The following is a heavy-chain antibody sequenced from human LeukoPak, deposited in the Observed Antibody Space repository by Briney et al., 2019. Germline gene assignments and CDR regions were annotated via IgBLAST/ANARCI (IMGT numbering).Heavy chain of an antibody. CDR1: GYTFTGYY. V-gene: IGHV1-2*02. Sequence: ASVKVSCKASGYTFTGYYMHWVRQAPGQGLEWMGWIHPYSGGTNFVQKFQGRVTITGDTSISTAYKELSRLISDDTDVYYCARSPRVIIASSTPYYYDSMDVWGQGTTVTVSS. J-gene: IGHJ6*02. D-gene: IGHD3-3*01. CDR2: IHPYSGGT. CDR3: ARSPRVIIASSTPYYYDSMDV.